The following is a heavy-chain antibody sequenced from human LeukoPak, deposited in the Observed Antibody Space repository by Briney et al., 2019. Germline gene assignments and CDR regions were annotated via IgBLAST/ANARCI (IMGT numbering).Heavy chain of an antibody. Sequence: SETLSLTCTVSGGSISSYYWSWIRQHPGKGLEWIGYIYYSGSTKYNPSLKSRVSISVDTSKNQFSLKLSSVTAADTAVYYCAGVHGSGHITNWGQGTLVTVSS. CDR2: IYYSGST. D-gene: IGHD3-3*01. V-gene: IGHV4-59*08. J-gene: IGHJ4*02. CDR1: GGSISSYY. CDR3: AGVHGSGHITN.